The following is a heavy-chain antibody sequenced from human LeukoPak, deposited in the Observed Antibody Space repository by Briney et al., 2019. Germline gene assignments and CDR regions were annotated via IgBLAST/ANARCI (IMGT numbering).Heavy chain of an antibody. CDR3: AKGLESSSSSTDAFDT. V-gene: IGHV3-9*03. CDR2: ISWHSGGI. J-gene: IGHJ3*02. Sequence: GGSLRLSCAASGFTFSSYSMNWVRQAPGKGLEWVSSISWHSGGIDYADSVKGRFTISRDNAKNSLYLEMNSLRVEDMALYYCAKGLESSSSSTDAFDTWGQGTMVTVSS. CDR1: GFTFSSYS. D-gene: IGHD6-6*01.